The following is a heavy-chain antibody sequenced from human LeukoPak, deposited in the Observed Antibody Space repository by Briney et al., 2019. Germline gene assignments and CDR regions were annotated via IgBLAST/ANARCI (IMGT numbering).Heavy chain of an antibody. V-gene: IGHV3-33*01. CDR3: ARAHITIFGADY. Sequence: GRSLRLSCAASGFTFGSYGMHWVRQAPGKGLEWVAVIWYDGSNKYYADSVKGRFTISRDNSKNTLYLQMNSLRAEDTAVYYCARAHITIFGADYWGQGTLVTVSS. D-gene: IGHD3-3*01. CDR2: IWYDGSNK. CDR1: GFTFGSYG. J-gene: IGHJ4*02.